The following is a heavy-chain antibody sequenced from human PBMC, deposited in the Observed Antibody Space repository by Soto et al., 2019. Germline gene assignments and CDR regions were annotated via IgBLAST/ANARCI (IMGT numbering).Heavy chain of an antibody. CDR2: VYWDDAK. J-gene: IGHJ4*02. V-gene: IGHV2-5*02. Sequence: QITLKESGPTVVKPTQTLTLTCSFSGFSLDTIGVGVGWIRQPPGKALEWLALVYWDDAKRYSPSLKSRLTITKDPSRNQVVLTMLIMDPVDTGTYFCSHGEYCNGGYCSPALRVFDSWGQGALVTVSS. D-gene: IGHD2-15*01. CDR3: SHGEYCNGGYCSPALRVFDS. CDR1: GFSLDTIGVG.